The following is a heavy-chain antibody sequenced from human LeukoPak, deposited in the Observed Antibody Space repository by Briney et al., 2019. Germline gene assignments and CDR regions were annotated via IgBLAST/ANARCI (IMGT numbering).Heavy chain of an antibody. D-gene: IGHD6-6*01. CDR3: ASRTLEYSSSFDY. CDR2: IIPIFGTA. Sequence: VASVTVCCKASGGTFSSYAISWVRQAPGQGLEWMGGIIPIFGTANYAQKFQGRVTITTDESTSTAYMELSSLRSEDTAVYYCASRTLEYSSSFDYWGQGTLVTVSS. CDR1: GGTFSSYA. J-gene: IGHJ4*02. V-gene: IGHV1-69*05.